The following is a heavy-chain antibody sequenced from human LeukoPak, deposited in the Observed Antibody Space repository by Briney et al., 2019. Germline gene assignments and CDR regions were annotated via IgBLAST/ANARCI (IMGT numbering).Heavy chain of an antibody. CDR3: ARDIRSGYWHYYYMDV. D-gene: IGHD3-22*01. V-gene: IGHV3-64*01. CDR2: ISSNRGST. Sequence: GGSLRLSCAASGFTFSSYAMHWVRQAPGKGLEYVSAISSNRGSTYYANSVKGRFTISRDNSKNTLYLQMGSLRAEDMAVYYCARDIRSGYWHYYYMDVWGKGTTVTVSS. J-gene: IGHJ6*03. CDR1: GFTFSSYA.